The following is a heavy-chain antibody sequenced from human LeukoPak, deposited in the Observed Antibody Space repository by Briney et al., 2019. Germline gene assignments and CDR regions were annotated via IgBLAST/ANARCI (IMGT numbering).Heavy chain of an antibody. CDR3: ARNPKRDAFDI. CDR1: GGSISSSSYY. CDR2: IYYSGST. D-gene: IGHD1-1*01. Sequence: SETLSLTCTVSGGSISSSSYYWGWIRQPPGKGLEWIGSIYYSGSTYYNPSLKSRVTISVDTSKNQFSLKLSSVTAADTAVYYCARNPKRDAFDIWAKGQWSPSLQ. V-gene: IGHV4-39*07. J-gene: IGHJ3*02.